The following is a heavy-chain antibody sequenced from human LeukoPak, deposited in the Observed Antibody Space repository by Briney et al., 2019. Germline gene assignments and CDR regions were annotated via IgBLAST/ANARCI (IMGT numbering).Heavy chain of an antibody. CDR1: GGSIRSYY. D-gene: IGHD3-10*01. CDR2: IYYSGST. Sequence: SETLSLTCTVSGGSIRSYYWIWIRQPPGKGLEWIGYIYYSGSTNYNPSLKSRVTISVDTSKNQFSLKLSSVTAADTAVYYCARDVLLWFGEQDRDGTDVRGQGTTVTVSS. V-gene: IGHV4-59*01. CDR3: ARDVLLWFGEQDRDGTDV. J-gene: IGHJ6*02.